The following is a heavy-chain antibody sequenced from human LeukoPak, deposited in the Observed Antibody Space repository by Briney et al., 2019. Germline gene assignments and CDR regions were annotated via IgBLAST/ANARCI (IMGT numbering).Heavy chain of an antibody. V-gene: IGHV1-18*01. CDR2: ISAYNGNT. CDR1: GYTFTSYG. Sequence: ASVKVSCKASGYTFTSYGISWVRQAPGQGLEWMGWISAYNGNTNYAQNLQGRVTMTTDTSTRTAYMELRSLRSDDTALYYCARGYTATGNWYSDLWGRGTLVSVSS. CDR3: ARGYTATGNWYSDL. J-gene: IGHJ2*01. D-gene: IGHD4-17*01.